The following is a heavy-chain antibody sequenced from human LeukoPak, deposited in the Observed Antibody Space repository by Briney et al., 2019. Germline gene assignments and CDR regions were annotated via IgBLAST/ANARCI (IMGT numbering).Heavy chain of an antibody. Sequence: SETLSLTCTVSGGSISSGSYDWSWIRQPAGKGLEWIGRIYTSGSTNYNPSLKSRVTISVDMSKNQFSLKLSSVTAADTAVYYCARAKYYDFWSGYSNWFDPWGQGTLVTVSS. J-gene: IGHJ5*02. CDR2: IYTSGST. D-gene: IGHD3-3*01. V-gene: IGHV4-61*02. CDR3: ARAKYYDFWSGYSNWFDP. CDR1: GGSISSGSYD.